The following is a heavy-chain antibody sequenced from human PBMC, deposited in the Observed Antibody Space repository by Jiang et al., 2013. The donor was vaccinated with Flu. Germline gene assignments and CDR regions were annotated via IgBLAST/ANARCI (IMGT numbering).Heavy chain of an antibody. CDR2: ISSSSSYI. CDR3: ASPFHYYSGTNFDY. J-gene: IGHJ4*02. V-gene: IGHV3-21*01. CDR1: GFTFSSYS. Sequence: VQLLESGGGLVKPGGSLRLSCAASGFTFSSYSMNWVRQAPGKGLEWVSSISSSSSYIYYADSVKGRFTISRDNAKNSLYLQMNSLRAEDTAVYYCASPFHYYSGTNFDYWGQGTLVTVSS. D-gene: IGHD1-26*01.